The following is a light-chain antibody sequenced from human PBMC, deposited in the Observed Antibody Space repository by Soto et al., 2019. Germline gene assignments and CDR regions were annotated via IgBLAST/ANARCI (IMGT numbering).Light chain of an antibody. J-gene: IGKJ3*01. CDR3: EQYYSFSPT. V-gene: IGKV1D-8*01. CDR2: AAS. CDR1: QGISSY. Sequence: VIWMTQSPSLLSSSTGDIVTISCRMSQGISSYFSWYQQKPGKAPELLIYAASTLKSRVPSRFSGGGSGTDFTITISCLQSEDVATYYCEQYYSFSPTFGPGTKVDIK.